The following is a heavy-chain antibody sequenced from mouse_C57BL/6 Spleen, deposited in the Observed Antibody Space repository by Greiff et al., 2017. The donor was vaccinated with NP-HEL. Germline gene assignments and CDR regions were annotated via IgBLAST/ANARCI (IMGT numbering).Heavy chain of an antibody. CDR3: ARASDYGNSFAY. V-gene: IGHV5-4*01. J-gene: IGHJ3*01. D-gene: IGHD2-1*01. CDR1: GFTFSSYA. Sequence: EVQLVESGGGLVKPGGSLKLSCAASGFTFSSYAMSWVRQTPEKRLEWVATISDGGSYTYYPDNVKGRFTISRDNAKNNLYLQMSHLKSEDTAMYYCARASDYGNSFAYWGQGTLVTVSA. CDR2: ISDGGSYT.